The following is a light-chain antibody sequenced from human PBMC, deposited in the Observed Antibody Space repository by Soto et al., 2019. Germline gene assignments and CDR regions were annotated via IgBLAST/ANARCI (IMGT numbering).Light chain of an antibody. V-gene: IGKV3-20*01. J-gene: IGKJ2*01. Sequence: EIVLTQSPGTLSLSPGERATLSSRASQSVSSGSLAWYQQKPGQAPRLPTYGVSSRATGIQDRFSGSGSATDFTLTISRLEPEDVAVYYCQHYGSSRYTFGQATKLEIK. CDR3: QHYGSSRYT. CDR2: GVS. CDR1: QSVSSGS.